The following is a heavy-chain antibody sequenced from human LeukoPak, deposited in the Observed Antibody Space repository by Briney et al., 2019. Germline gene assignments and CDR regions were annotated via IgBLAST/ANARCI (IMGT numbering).Heavy chain of an antibody. Sequence: PGGSLRLSCAASGFTFSSYAMSWVRQAPGKGLEWVSAISGSGGSTYYADSVKGRFTISRDNSKNTLYLQMNSLRAEDTAVYYCAKDVRGSSSWDDYYYGMDVWGQGTTVTVSS. CDR1: GFTFSSYA. J-gene: IGHJ6*02. D-gene: IGHD6-13*01. V-gene: IGHV3-23*01. CDR2: ISGSGGST. CDR3: AKDVRGSSSWDDYYYGMDV.